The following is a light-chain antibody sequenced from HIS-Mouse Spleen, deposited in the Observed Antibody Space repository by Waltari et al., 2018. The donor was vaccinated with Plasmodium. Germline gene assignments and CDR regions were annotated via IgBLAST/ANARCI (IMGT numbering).Light chain of an antibody. CDR1: ALPKKK. Sequence: SYELTQPPSVSVSPGQTARITCSGNALPKKKACWYQQKSGQAPVLVIYEDSKRPSGIPERFSGSSSGTMATLTISGAQVEDEADYYCYSTDSSGNHRVFGGGTKLTVL. V-gene: IGLV3-10*01. CDR2: EDS. CDR3: YSTDSSGNHRV. J-gene: IGLJ3*02.